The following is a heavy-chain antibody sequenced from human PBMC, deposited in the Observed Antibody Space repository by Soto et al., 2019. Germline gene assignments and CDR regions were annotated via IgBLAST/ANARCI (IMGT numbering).Heavy chain of an antibody. CDR1: GGSISSSSYY. D-gene: IGHD6-6*01. CDR2: IYYSGST. Sequence: KTSETLSLTCTVSGGSISSSSYYWGWIRQPPGKGLEWIGSIYYSGSTYYNPSLKSRVTISVDTSKNQFSLKLSSVTAADTAVYYCARQYKVAARLNLEKDVYYFDYWGQGTLVTVSS. V-gene: IGHV4-39*01. J-gene: IGHJ4*02. CDR3: ARQYKVAARLNLEKDVYYFDY.